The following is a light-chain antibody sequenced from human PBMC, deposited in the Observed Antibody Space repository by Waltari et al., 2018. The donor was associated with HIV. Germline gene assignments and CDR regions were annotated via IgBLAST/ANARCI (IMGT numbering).Light chain of an antibody. V-gene: IGLV6-57*03. CDR1: SGSMASDY. Sequence: NLMLTQPRPVSASPGKTVTLSCTRSSGSMASDYVPWYQQRQVSAPTTVIYMDTQRTSGVPDRFSGSIDSSSNSASLTISGLKTEDEADYYCQSHDSSNHWVFGGGTKLTVL. CDR3: QSHDSSNHWV. J-gene: IGLJ3*02. CDR2: MDT.